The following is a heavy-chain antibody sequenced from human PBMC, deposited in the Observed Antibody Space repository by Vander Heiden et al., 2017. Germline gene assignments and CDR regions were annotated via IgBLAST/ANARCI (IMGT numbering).Heavy chain of an antibody. D-gene: IGHD6-19*01. CDR2: ISYDGSNK. CDR3: ARGRGSGWSLDY. V-gene: IGHV3-30*04. CDR1: GFTFSSYA. Sequence: QVQLVESGGGVVQPGRSLRLSCAASGFTFSSYAMHWVRQAPGKGLEWVAVISYDGSNKYYADSVKGRFTISRDNSKNTLYLQMNSLRAEDTAVYYCARGRGSGWSLDYWGQGTLVTVSS. J-gene: IGHJ4*02.